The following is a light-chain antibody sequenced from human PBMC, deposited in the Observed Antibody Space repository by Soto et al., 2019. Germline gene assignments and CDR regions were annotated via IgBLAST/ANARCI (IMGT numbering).Light chain of an antibody. CDR2: GAS. CDR1: QNINNN. J-gene: IGKJ4*01. CDR3: QQSCNSPQT. V-gene: IGKV1-39*01. Sequence: DIPLTQSPSSLSASIGDRVTLTCRASQNINNNLHWYQLKPAKAPKLLIYGASGFQSGVPSRFSGSGSGTHFTLTISSLQPEDFATYFCQQSCNSPQTFGGGTKVEIK.